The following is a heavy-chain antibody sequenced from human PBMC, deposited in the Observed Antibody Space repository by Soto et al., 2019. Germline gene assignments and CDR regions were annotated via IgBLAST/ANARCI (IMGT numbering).Heavy chain of an antibody. CDR2: INHYGTEK. D-gene: IGHD6-25*01. CDR3: ARVTGSRAK. V-gene: IGHV3-7*01. CDR1: GFTFSNSW. Sequence: EVQLVESGGGLVQPGGSLRLSCAASGFTFSNSWMTWVRQAPGKGLEWVASINHYGTEKYYVDSVKGRFTISRDNAKNSLFLQMSSLRVEDTAMYYCARVTGSRAKWGQGTLVTVSS. J-gene: IGHJ4*02.